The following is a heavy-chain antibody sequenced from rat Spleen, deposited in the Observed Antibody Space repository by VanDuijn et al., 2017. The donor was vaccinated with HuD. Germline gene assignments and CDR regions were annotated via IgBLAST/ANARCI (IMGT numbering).Heavy chain of an antibody. CDR3: TTDTFYDGTYYPGGFDY. CDR2: ISTGGGNT. Sequence: EVQVVDHGGGLEQPGRSLKLSCAASGFTFSNYGMAWVRQTPTKGLEWVASISTGGGNTYYRDSVKGRFTISRDNAKSTLYLQMDSLRSEDTATYYCTTDTFYDGTYYPGGFDYWGQGVMVTVSS. D-gene: IGHD1-12*02. V-gene: IGHV5-27*01. CDR1: GFTFSNYG. J-gene: IGHJ2*01.